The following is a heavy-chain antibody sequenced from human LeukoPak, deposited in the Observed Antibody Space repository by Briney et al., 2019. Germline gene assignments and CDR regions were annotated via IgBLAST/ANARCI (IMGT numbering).Heavy chain of an antibody. D-gene: IGHD6-13*01. Sequence: GGSLRLSCAASGFTFSSYWMSWVRQAPGKGLEWVANIKKDGSEKYYVDSVKGRFTISRDNAKNSLYLQMNNLRAEDTAVYYCARGSSSWYHVLDWFDPWGQGTLVTVSS. CDR3: ARGSSSWYHVLDWFDP. CDR1: GFTFSSYW. CDR2: IKKDGSEK. J-gene: IGHJ5*02. V-gene: IGHV3-7*03.